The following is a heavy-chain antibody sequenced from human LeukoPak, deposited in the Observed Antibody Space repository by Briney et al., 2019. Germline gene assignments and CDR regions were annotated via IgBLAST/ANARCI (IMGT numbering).Heavy chain of an antibody. CDR3: ARTSIAAREADY. D-gene: IGHD6-6*01. J-gene: IGHJ4*02. V-gene: IGHV3-13*04. CDR2: NGTAGDT. Sequence: PGGSLRLSCAASGFTFSSYDMHWVRQATGKGLEWVSANGTAGDTYYPGSVKGRFTISRENAKNSLYLQMNSLRAGDTAVYYCARTSIAAREADYWGQGTLVTVSS. CDR1: GFTFSSYD.